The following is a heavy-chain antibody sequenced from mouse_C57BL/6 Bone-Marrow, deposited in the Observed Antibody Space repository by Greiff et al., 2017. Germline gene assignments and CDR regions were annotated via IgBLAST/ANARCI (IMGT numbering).Heavy chain of an antibody. CDR3: ARRAYYSNYEYFDV. D-gene: IGHD2-5*01. Sequence: VQLQQPGAELVKPGASVKLSCKASGYTFTSYWMHWVKQRPGRGLEWIGRIDPNSGGTKYNEKFKSKATLTVDKPSSTAYMQLSSLTSEDSAVYYWARRAYYSNYEYFDVWGTGTTVTVAS. CDR2: IDPNSGGT. V-gene: IGHV1-72*01. CDR1: GYTFTSYW. J-gene: IGHJ1*03.